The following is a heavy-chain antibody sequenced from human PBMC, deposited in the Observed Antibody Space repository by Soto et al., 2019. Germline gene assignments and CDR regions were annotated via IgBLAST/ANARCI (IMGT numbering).Heavy chain of an antibody. Sequence: AGGSLRLSCAASGFTFSSYAMTWVRQAPGKGLEWVSTISGSGGGTYYADSVKGRFIISRDNSKNTLYLQMNSLRAEDTAVYYCAKQYYDILTGSDYWGQGTLVTV. CDR3: AKQYYDILTGSDY. D-gene: IGHD3-9*01. CDR2: ISGSGGGT. V-gene: IGHV3-23*01. J-gene: IGHJ4*02. CDR1: GFTFSSYA.